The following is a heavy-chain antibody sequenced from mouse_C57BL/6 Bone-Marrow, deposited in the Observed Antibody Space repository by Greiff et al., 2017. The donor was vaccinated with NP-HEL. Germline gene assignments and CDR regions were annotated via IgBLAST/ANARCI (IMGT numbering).Heavy chain of an antibody. J-gene: IGHJ2*01. CDR2: IDPETGGT. V-gene: IGHV1-15*01. CDR3: TLLYDGYYVRPRDY. CDR1: GYTFTDYE. D-gene: IGHD2-3*01. Sequence: QVQLQQSGAELVRPGASVTLSCKASGYTFTDYEMHWVKQTPVHGLEWIGAIDPETGGTASNQKFKGKAILPADNSSSPAYMALRRLTSADSAVFYCTLLYDGYYVRPRDYGGQGTTLTVTS.